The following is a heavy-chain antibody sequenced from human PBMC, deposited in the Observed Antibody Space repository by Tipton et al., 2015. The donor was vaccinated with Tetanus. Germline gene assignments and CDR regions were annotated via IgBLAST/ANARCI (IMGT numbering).Heavy chain of an antibody. J-gene: IGHJ4*03. CDR1: GFNFRRHW. CDR3: ARSVGMPYGMDY. D-gene: IGHD1-26*01. V-gene: IGHV3-74*01. Sequence: SLRLSCAASGFNFRRHWIYWVRQGPGKGLMWVARINSNGSTITYADSVKGRLSIPKDNDKNTVYLHMDNLRAEDTAIYYCARSVGMPYGMDYWGQGTRITVSS. CDR2: INSNGSTI.